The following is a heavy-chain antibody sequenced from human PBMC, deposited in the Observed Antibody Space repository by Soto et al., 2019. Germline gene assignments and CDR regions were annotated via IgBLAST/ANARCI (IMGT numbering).Heavy chain of an antibody. CDR3: ARWGSTMYYDFWSGYKDDAFDI. J-gene: IGHJ3*02. Sequence: SETLSLTCAVYGGSFSGYYWSWIRQPPGKGLEWIGGINHSGSTNYNPSLKSRVTISVDTSKNQFSLKLSSVTAADTAVYYCARWGSTMYYDFWSGYKDDAFDIWGQGTMVTVSS. V-gene: IGHV4-34*01. CDR1: GGSFSGYY. CDR2: INHSGST. D-gene: IGHD3-3*01.